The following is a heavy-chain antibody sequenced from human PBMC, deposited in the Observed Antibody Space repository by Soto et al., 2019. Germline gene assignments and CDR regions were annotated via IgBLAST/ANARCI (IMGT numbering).Heavy chain of an antibody. Sequence: ASVKVSCKASGYTFTSYAMHWVRQAPGQRLEWMGWINAGNGNTKYSQKFQGRVTITRDTSASTAYMELSSLRSEDTAVYYCATRDSSGYYYGADAFDIWGQGTMVTVS. D-gene: IGHD3-22*01. J-gene: IGHJ3*02. CDR1: GYTFTSYA. CDR2: INAGNGNT. CDR3: ATRDSSGYYYGADAFDI. V-gene: IGHV1-3*01.